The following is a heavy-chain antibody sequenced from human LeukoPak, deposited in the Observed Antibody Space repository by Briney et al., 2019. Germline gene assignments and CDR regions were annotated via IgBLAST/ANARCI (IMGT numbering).Heavy chain of an antibody. D-gene: IGHD3-22*01. V-gene: IGHV4-59*07. Sequence: KPSDTLSLTCTVSGGSISIYYWSWIRHPTGKGLEWIGYIYYRGSNNYNPSLKSRVTISVDTSKSQFSLKLSSVTAADTAVYYCATYNYDGSGYSGVFDYWGQGSLVTVSS. CDR2: IYYRGSN. J-gene: IGHJ4*02. CDR3: ATYNYDGSGYSGVFDY. CDR1: GGSISIYY.